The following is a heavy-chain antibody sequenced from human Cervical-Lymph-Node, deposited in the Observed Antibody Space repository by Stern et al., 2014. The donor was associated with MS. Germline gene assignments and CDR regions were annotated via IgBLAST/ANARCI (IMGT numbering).Heavy chain of an antibody. V-gene: IGHV2-70*04. Sequence: QITLKESGPALVKPTQTLTLTCTFSGFSLSTSGMRVSWIRQPPGKALEWLARIDWDDDKFYSTSLKTRLTISKDTSKNQVVLTMTNMDPVDTATYYCARMGDGYQPNAFDIWGQGTMVTVSS. CDR3: ARMGDGYQPNAFDI. D-gene: IGHD3-22*01. CDR1: GFSLSTSGMR. J-gene: IGHJ3*02. CDR2: IDWDDDK.